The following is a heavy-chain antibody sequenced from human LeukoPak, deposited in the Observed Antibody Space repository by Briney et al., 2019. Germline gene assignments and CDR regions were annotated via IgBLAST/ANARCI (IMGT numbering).Heavy chain of an antibody. CDR1: GFTFSSYA. J-gene: IGHJ4*02. D-gene: IGHD6-19*01. CDR2: ISYDGSNK. Sequence: PGRSLRLSCAASGFTFSSYAMHWVRQAPGKGLEWVAVISYDGSNKYYADSVKGRFTISRDNSKNTLYLQMNSLRAEDTAVYYCARDMIYSSGWYNNEVDFVDYWGQGTLVTVSS. CDR3: ARDMIYSSGWYNNEVDFVDY. V-gene: IGHV3-30*04.